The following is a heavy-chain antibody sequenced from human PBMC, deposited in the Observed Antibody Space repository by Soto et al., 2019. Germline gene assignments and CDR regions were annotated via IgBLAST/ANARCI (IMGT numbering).Heavy chain of an antibody. CDR3: ARHPGDAQGGGFDI. CDR2: VHYSGST. D-gene: IGHD2-15*01. J-gene: IGHJ3*02. CDR1: GGSVTNYF. V-gene: IGHV4-59*08. Sequence: QVQPQEAGPGLVKPSETLSLTCTVSGGSVTNYFWSWIRQPPGKGLEWIAYVHYSGSTNYNPSLRGRVTISVDTSKNRLPLELTSVTAADTAVYYCARHPGDAQGGGFDIWGQGTVVTVSS.